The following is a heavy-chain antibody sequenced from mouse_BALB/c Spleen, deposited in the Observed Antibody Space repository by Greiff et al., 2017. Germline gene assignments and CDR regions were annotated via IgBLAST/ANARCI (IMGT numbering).Heavy chain of an antibody. CDR1: GYSFTGYF. J-gene: IGHJ3*01. D-gene: IGHD2-14*01. Sequence: VQLQQSGPELVKPGASVKISCKASGYSFTGYFMHWVKQSHGKSLEWIGRINPYNGDTFYNQKFKGKATLTVDKSSSTAHMELLSLTSEDSAVYYCGRDYRYDQFAYWGQGTLVTVSA. CDR2: INPYNGDT. CDR3: GRDYRYDQFAY. V-gene: IGHV1-37*01.